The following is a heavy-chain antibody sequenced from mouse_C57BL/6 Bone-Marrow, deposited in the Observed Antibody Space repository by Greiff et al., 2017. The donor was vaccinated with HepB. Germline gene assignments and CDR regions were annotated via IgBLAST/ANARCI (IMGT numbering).Heavy chain of an antibody. Sequence: EVQGVESGGGLVQPGGSLKLSCAASGFTFSDYHMYWVRQTPEKRLEWVAYISNGGGSTYYPDTVKGRFTISRENAKNTLYLQMSRLKSEDTAMYYCARQGGYYGSSWYFDVWGTGTTVTVSS. V-gene: IGHV5-12*01. CDR3: ARQGGYYGSSWYFDV. D-gene: IGHD1-1*01. J-gene: IGHJ1*03. CDR2: ISNGGGST. CDR1: GFTFSDYH.